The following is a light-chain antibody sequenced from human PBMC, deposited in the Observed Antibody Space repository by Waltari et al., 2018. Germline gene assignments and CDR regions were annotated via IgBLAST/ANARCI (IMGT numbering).Light chain of an antibody. CDR1: ISNIGSNA. CDR3: AACDDSLNGQRV. J-gene: IGLJ3*02. Sequence: QPVLTQPPSASGVPGQRVTISCSGSISNIGSNAVSWYQQFPGTAPKLLIYKTNQRPSGVPDRFAGAKSGTSASLAITGLKSEDEADYYCAACDDSLNGQRVFGGGTKLTVL. V-gene: IGLV1-44*01. CDR2: KTN.